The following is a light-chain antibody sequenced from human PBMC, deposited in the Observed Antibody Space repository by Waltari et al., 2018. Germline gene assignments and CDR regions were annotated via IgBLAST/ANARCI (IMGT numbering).Light chain of an antibody. V-gene: IGLV2-11*01. CDR3: CSYAGSYNLV. Sequence: QSALTQPRSVSGSPGQSVTISCTGTSSDVGGYNYVSWYQQHPGKAPKFMIYDVSERPSGAPERFSGSKSGNTASLTISGLQAEDEADYYCCSYAGSYNLVFGGGTKLTVL. CDR2: DVS. CDR1: SSDVGGYNY. J-gene: IGLJ2*01.